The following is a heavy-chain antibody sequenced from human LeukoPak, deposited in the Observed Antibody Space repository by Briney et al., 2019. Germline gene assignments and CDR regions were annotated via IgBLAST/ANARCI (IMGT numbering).Heavy chain of an antibody. CDR1: GGSFSGYY. Sequence: PSETLSLTCAVYGGSFSGYYWSWIRQPPGKGLEWIGEINHSGSTNYNPSLKSRVTISVDTSKNQFSLKLSSVTAADTAVYYCVRGPYSSSWYYFDYWGQGTLVTVSS. D-gene: IGHD6-13*01. CDR3: VRGPYSSSWYYFDY. V-gene: IGHV4-34*01. J-gene: IGHJ4*02. CDR2: INHSGST.